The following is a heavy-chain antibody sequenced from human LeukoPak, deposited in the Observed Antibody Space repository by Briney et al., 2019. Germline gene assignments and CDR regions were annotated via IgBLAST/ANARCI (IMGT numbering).Heavy chain of an antibody. J-gene: IGHJ4*02. V-gene: IGHV4-34*01. D-gene: IGHD5-12*01. Sequence: SSETLSLTCAVYGGTFSGYHWSWIRQTPVKGLEWIGEIDHDENTDYNPSLKSRVTISIDTSKNQFSLKLSSVTAADTAVYYCARRTTYFGWIRSESPSCFDYWGQGTLLTVSS. CDR2: IDHDENT. CDR3: ARRTTYFGWIRSESPSCFDY. CDR1: GGTFSGYH.